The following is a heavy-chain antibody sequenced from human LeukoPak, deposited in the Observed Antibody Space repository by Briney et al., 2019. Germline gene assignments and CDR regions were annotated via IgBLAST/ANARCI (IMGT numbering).Heavy chain of an antibody. J-gene: IGHJ4*02. CDR1: GGSISSYY. D-gene: IGHD6-19*01. V-gene: IGHV4-59*05. CDR3: ARLPTHSSGWLSYFDY. CDR2: VYYSGST. Sequence: SETLSLTCTVSGGSISSYYWSWIRQSPGKGLEWIGSVYYSGSTYYNPSLKSRVTISVDTSKYQFSLKLSSVTAADTAVYYCARLPTHSSGWLSYFDYWGQGTLVTVSS.